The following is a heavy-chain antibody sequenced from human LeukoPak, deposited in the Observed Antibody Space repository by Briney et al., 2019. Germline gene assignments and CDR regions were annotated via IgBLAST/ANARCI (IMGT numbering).Heavy chain of an antibody. J-gene: IGHJ4*02. Sequence: PSQTLSLTXTVSGGSICSGSYYWSWIGQPAGKGLEWIGRIYTSGSTNYNPSLKSRVTISVDTSKNQFSLKLSSVTAADTAVYYCARVFGCSSTSCYGGADYWGQGTLVTVSS. V-gene: IGHV4-61*02. CDR1: GGSICSGSYY. D-gene: IGHD2-2*01. CDR3: ARVFGCSSTSCYGGADY. CDR2: IYTSGST.